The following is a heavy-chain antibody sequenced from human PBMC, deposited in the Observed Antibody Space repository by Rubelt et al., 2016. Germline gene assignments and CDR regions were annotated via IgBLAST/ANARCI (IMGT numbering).Heavy chain of an antibody. Sequence: QVQLQESGPGLVKPSETLSLTCTVSGYSINNGYYWGWIRQPPGKGLEWIARFFHDGSTKYTPSLKSRVTISKDGSNTQFSLNLSSVTAADTAVYYCARPTGASSASGSFLVWGQGTLVTVSS. CDR1: GYSINNGYY. V-gene: IGHV4-38-2*02. D-gene: IGHD3-10*01. CDR2: FFHDGST. CDR3: ARPTGASSASGSFLV. J-gene: IGHJ4*02.